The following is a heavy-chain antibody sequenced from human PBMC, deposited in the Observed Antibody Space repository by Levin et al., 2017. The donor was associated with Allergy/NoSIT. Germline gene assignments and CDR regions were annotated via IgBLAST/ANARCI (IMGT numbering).Heavy chain of an antibody. CDR2: ISYDGSNK. CDR1: GFTFSSYA. D-gene: IGHD2-2*01. V-gene: IGHV3-30-3*01. CDR3: AREEEYPVLVPAAIYYYYGMDV. Sequence: GESLKISCAASGFTFSSYAMHWVRQAPGKGLEWVAVISYDGSNKYYADSVKGRFTISRDNSKNTLYLQMNSLRAEDTAVYYCAREEEYPVLVPAAIYYYYGMDVWGQGTTVTVSS. J-gene: IGHJ6*02.